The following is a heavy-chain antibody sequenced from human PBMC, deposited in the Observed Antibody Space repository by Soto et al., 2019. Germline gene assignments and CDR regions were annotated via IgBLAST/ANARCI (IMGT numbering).Heavy chain of an antibody. CDR1: GFTFRDYD. D-gene: IGHD3-3*01. Sequence: GGSLRLSCAASGFTFRDYDMSWIRQAPGKGLEWVSCISSSGTATYYADSVKGRFTISRDNSKNTLYLQMNSLRAEDTAVYYCAKRPNYDFWSGSVYFDYWGQGTLVTVSS. J-gene: IGHJ4*02. CDR2: ISSSGTAT. V-gene: IGHV3-11*01. CDR3: AKRPNYDFWSGSVYFDY.